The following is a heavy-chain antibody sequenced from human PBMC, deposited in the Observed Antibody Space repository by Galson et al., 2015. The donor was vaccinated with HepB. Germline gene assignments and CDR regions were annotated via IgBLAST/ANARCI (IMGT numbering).Heavy chain of an antibody. J-gene: IGHJ4*02. D-gene: IGHD2-21*01. CDR1: GFTFINAW. CDR2: VKSKTDGGTT. CDR3: TTSLLW. V-gene: IGHV3-15*01. Sequence: LRLSCAASGFTFINAWMTWVRQAPGKGLAWVGHVKSKTDGGTTDYAAPVEGRFTIPRGDSKSTVHLQMDSLKTEDTAIYYCTTSLLWWGQGALVAVSS.